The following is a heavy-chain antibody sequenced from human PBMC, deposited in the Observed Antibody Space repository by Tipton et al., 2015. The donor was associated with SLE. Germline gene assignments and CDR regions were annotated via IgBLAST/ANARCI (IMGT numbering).Heavy chain of an antibody. D-gene: IGHD6-13*01. Sequence: LRLSCTVSGGSISSGGYYWSWIRQHPGKGLEWIGYIYYSGSTYYNPSLKSRVTISVDTSKNQFSLKLSSVTAADTAVYYCARGGSSSWYDAEYFQHWGQGTLVTVSS. J-gene: IGHJ1*01. CDR1: GGSISSGGYY. CDR3: ARGGSSSWYDAEYFQH. V-gene: IGHV4-31*03. CDR2: IYYSGST.